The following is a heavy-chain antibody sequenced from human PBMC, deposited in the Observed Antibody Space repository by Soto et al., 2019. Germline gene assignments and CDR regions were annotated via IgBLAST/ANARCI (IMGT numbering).Heavy chain of an antibody. CDR2: ISGSGGST. D-gene: IGHD3-10*01. J-gene: IGHJ4*02. Sequence: VQLLESGGGLVQPGGSLRLSCAASGFTFSSYAMSWVRQAPGKGLEWVSAISGSGGSTYYADSVKGRFTISRDNSKNTLYLQMNSLRAEDTAVYYCAKDEVGYGSLGEGFFDYWGQGTLVTVSS. CDR3: AKDEVGYGSLGEGFFDY. V-gene: IGHV3-23*01. CDR1: GFTFSSYA.